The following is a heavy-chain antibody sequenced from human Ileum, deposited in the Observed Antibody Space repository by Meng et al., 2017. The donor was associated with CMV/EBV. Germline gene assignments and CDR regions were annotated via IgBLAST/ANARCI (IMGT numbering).Heavy chain of an antibody. D-gene: IGHD2-2*01. Sequence: YYWSWIRQPPGKGLEWIGELNHSGSTNYNPSLKSRVTISVDTSKNQFSLKLSSVTAADTAVYYCARGGDIVVVPAAETSYYYYGMDVWGQGTTVTVSS. J-gene: IGHJ6*02. CDR2: LNHSGST. CDR3: ARGGDIVVVPAAETSYYYYGMDV. V-gene: IGHV4-34*01. CDR1: YY.